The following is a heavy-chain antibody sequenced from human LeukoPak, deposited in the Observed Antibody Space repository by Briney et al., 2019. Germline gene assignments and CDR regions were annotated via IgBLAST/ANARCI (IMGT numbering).Heavy chain of an antibody. Sequence: GGSLRLSCAASGFTFSSYSMNWVRQAPGKGLEWVSXXXXXXXXXYYADSVKGRFTISRDNAKNSLYLQMNSLRDEDTAVYYCARAQPDTGYSSSWYEEYYMDVWGKGTTVTVSS. CDR3: ARAQPDTGYSSSWYEEYYMDV. V-gene: IGHV3-48*02. D-gene: IGHD6-13*01. J-gene: IGHJ6*03. CDR1: GFTFSSYS. CDR2: XXXXXXXX.